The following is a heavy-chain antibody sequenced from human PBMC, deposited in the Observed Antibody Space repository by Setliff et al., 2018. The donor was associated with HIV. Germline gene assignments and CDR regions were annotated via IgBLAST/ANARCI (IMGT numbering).Heavy chain of an antibody. V-gene: IGHV3-21*01. D-gene: IGHD3-22*01. CDR2: ISTTSSYI. CDR3: ARDLSLFYYYDSSGGDY. Sequence: PGGSLRLSCAASGFTFSSYRMNWVRQAPGKGLEWVSSISTTSSYIYYADSVKGRFTISRDNAKNSLYLQMNSLRAEDTAVYYCARDLSLFYYYDSSGGDYWGQGTLVTVSS. CDR1: GFTFSSYR. J-gene: IGHJ4*02.